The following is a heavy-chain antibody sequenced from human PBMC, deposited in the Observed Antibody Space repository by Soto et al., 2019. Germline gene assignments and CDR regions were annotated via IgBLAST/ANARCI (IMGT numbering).Heavy chain of an antibody. CDR1: GWSFSGYY. D-gene: IGHD2-2*01. V-gene: IGHV4-34*01. CDR2: INHSGST. Sequence: QVQLQQWGAGLLKPSETLSLTCAVYGWSFSGYYWSWIRQPPGKGLEWIGEINHSGSTNYNPSLKSRVTISVDTSKNQCSLKLSSVTAADTAVYYCASEVFPRVGYCSSTSCYGHVRPRKNWFDPWGQGTLVTVSS. CDR3: ASEVFPRVGYCSSTSCYGHVRPRKNWFDP. J-gene: IGHJ5*02.